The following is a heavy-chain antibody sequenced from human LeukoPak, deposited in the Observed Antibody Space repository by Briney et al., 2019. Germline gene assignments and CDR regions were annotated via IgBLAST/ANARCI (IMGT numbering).Heavy chain of an antibody. V-gene: IGHV3-30-3*01. D-gene: IGHD2-2*01. J-gene: IGHJ4*02. CDR1: GFTFSSYA. Sequence: GGSLRLSFAASGFTFSSYAMHWVRQAPGKGLDWGAVISYDGSNKYYAASVKGRFTISRDNSKNTLYLQMNSLRAEDTAVYYCASALDTDCSSTSCADYWGQGTLVTVSS. CDR3: ASALDTDCSSTSCADY. CDR2: ISYDGSNK.